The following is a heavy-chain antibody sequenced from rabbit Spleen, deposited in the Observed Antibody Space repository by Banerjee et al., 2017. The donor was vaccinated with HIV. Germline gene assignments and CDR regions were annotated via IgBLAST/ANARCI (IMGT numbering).Heavy chain of an antibody. CDR3: AIRVTGSSAYYDL. D-gene: IGHD1-1*01. Sequence: QSLEESGGDLVKPGASLTLTCTASGFSFSSSYYMCWVRQAPGKALEWIACIYGGSGGTTVYSSWAKVRFTISKPSSTTVTLQMTSRTAADTATYFCAIRVTGSSAYYDLGGQGTLVTV. V-gene: IGHV1S40*01. J-gene: IGHJ3*01. CDR2: IYGGSGGTT. CDR1: GFSFSSSYY.